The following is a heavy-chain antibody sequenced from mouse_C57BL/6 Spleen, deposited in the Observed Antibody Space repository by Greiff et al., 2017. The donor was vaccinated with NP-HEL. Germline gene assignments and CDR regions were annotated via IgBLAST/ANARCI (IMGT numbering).Heavy chain of an antibody. CDR2: IYPGDGDT. Sequence: QVQLQQSGPELVKPGASVKISCKASGYAFSSSWMNWVKQRPGKGLEWIGRIYPGDGDTNYNGKFKGKATLTADKSSSTAYMQLSSLTSEDSAVYFGARGRRTTVRWYFDVWGTGTTVTVSS. V-gene: IGHV1-82*01. J-gene: IGHJ1*03. CDR3: ARGRRTTVRWYFDV. CDR1: GYAFSSSW. D-gene: IGHD1-1*01.